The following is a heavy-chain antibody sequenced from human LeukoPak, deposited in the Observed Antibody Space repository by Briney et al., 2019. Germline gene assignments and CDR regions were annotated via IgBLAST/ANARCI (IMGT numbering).Heavy chain of an antibody. Sequence: PGRSLRLSCAASGFTFSSYGMHWVRQAPGKGLEWVAVISYDGSNKYYADSVKGRFTISRDNSKNTLYLQMNSLRAEDTAVYYCAKDDYYDSSGYLPYWGQGTLVTVSS. D-gene: IGHD3-22*01. CDR2: ISYDGSNK. V-gene: IGHV3-30*18. CDR1: GFTFSSYG. J-gene: IGHJ4*02. CDR3: AKDDYYDSSGYLPY.